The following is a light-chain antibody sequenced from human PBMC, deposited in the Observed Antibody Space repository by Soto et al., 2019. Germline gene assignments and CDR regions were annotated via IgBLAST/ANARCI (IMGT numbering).Light chain of an antibody. J-gene: IGKJ1*01. CDR2: ATS. CDR3: QNYNGALWT. CDR1: QAINNH. Sequence: DIQMTQSPSSLSASVGDRVTFSCRASQAINNHLAWYQQKPGKVPKLLIYATSTLKSGVPSRFSGSGSGTDFTLTISSLQPEDVATYFCQNYNGALWTFGQGTKVKIK. V-gene: IGKV1-27*01.